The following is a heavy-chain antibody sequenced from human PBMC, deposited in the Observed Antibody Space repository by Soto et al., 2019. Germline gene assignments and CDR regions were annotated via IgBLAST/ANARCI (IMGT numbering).Heavy chain of an antibody. D-gene: IGHD2-8*01. Sequence: QVQLVESGGGVVQPGRSLRLSCAASGFTFSNHAMHWVRQAPGKGLQWVAVISYDGSEQYYADSVEGRFTVSRDNSKNTMYLQLNSLMPEDTALYYCARSLESCTNGVCTVGDCWGQGTLVTVSS. CDR1: GFTFSNHA. J-gene: IGHJ4*02. CDR2: ISYDGSEQ. CDR3: ARSLESCTNGVCTVGDC. V-gene: IGHV3-30-3*01.